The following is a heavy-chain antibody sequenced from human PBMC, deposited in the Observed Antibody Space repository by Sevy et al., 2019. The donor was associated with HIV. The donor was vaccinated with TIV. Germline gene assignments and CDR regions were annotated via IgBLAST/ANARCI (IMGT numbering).Heavy chain of an antibody. CDR1: GFTFGDYC. Sequence: CLRLSCTASGFTFGDYCISWFRQAPGKGLEWVGAIRNKPYGETTEYAASVKDRFTISRDDSKSIAYLQMNSLKTDDTALYYCVRETVTMLRRKGDVFDIWGQGTMVIVSS. CDR2: IRNKPYGETT. D-gene: IGHD3-10*01. CDR3: VRETVTMLRRKGDVFDI. V-gene: IGHV3-49*03. J-gene: IGHJ3*02.